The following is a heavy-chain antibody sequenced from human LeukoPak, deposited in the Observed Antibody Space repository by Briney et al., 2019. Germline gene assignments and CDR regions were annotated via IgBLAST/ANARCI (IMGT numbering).Heavy chain of an antibody. D-gene: IGHD3-3*01. V-gene: IGHV3-23*01. Sequence: GGSLRLSCAASGFTFSSYEMNWVRQAPGKGLEWVSAISGSGGSTYYADSVKGRFTISRDNSKNTLYLQMNSLRAEDTAVYYCAKAQGYYDFWSGYFPFDYWGQGTLVTVSS. CDR3: AKAQGYYDFWSGYFPFDY. J-gene: IGHJ4*02. CDR1: GFTFSSYE. CDR2: ISGSGGST.